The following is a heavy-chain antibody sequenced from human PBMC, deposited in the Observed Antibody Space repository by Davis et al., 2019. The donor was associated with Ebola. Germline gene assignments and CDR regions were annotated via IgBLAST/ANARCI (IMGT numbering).Heavy chain of an antibody. CDR3: SISSSWYGWFDY. D-gene: IGHD6-13*01. J-gene: IGHJ4*02. V-gene: IGHV3-9*01. CDR1: GFTFDDYA. CDR2: ISWNSGSI. Sequence: SLKISCAASGFTFDDYAMHWVRQAPGKGLEWVSGISWNSGSIGYADSVKGRFTISRDNAKNSLYLQMNSLRAEDTALYYCSISSSWYGWFDYWGQGTLVTVSS.